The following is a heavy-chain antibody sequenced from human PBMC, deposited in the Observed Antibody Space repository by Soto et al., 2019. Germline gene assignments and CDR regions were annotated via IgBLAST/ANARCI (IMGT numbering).Heavy chain of an antibody. CDR1: GFTFSSYA. CDR2: ISGSGGST. J-gene: IGHJ4*02. V-gene: IGHV3-23*01. Sequence: EVQLLESGGGLVQPGGSLRLSCAASGFTFSSYAMSWVRQAPGKGLEWVSAISGSGGSTYYADSVKGRFTISRHNSKNTLYLQMNSLRAEDTAVYDCAPDFWTMIVVVTYVDYWGQGTLVTVSS. D-gene: IGHD3-22*01. CDR3: APDFWTMIVVVTYVDY.